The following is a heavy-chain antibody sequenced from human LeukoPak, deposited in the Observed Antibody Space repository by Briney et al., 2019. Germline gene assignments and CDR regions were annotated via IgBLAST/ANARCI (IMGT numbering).Heavy chain of an antibody. V-gene: IGHV3-11*04. Sequence: PGGSLRLSCAASGFTFSDYYMSWIRQAPGKGLEWVSYISSSGSTIYYADSVKGRFTISRDNAKNSLYLQMNSLRAEDTAVYYCARAQDRFSSDGFDPWGQGTLVTVSS. D-gene: IGHD3-3*01. CDR3: ARAQDRFSSDGFDP. CDR1: GFTFSDYY. J-gene: IGHJ5*02. CDR2: ISSSGSTI.